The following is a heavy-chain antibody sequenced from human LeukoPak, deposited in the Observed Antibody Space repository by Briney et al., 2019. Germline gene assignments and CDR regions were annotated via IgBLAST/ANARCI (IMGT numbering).Heavy chain of an antibody. J-gene: IGHJ6*03. D-gene: IGHD6-6*01. CDR1: GGTFSSYA. CDR3: AGGIAARFAYYYYYMDV. V-gene: IGHV1-69*05. Sequence: SVKVSCKASGGTFSSYAISWVRQAPGQGLEWMGRIIPIFGTANYAQKFQGRVTITTDESTSTAYMELSSLRSEDTAVYYCAGGIAARFAYYYYYMDVWGKGTTVTVSS. CDR2: IIPIFGTA.